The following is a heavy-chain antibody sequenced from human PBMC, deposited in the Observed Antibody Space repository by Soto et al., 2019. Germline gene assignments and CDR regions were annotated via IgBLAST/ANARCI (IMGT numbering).Heavy chain of an antibody. CDR1: GFTVSSNY. Sequence: PGGSLRLSCAASGFTVSSNYMSWVRQAPGKGLEWVSVIYSGGSTYYADSVKGRFTISRDNSKNTLYLQMNSLRAEDTAVYYCARVDMITFGGVIVHWGQGTLVTVSS. CDR3: ARVDMITFGGVIVH. D-gene: IGHD3-16*01. CDR2: IYSGGST. V-gene: IGHV3-66*01. J-gene: IGHJ5*02.